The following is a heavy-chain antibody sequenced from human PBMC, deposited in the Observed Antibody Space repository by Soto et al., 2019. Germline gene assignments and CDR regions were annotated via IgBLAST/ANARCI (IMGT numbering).Heavy chain of an antibody. CDR3: AKATATAGGAFDT. J-gene: IGHJ3*02. CDR1: GFTCSRYD. V-gene: IGHV3-23*01. Sequence: PGGSLRLSCAVSGFTCSRYDMSWVRQAPGKGLEWVSTVLVAGSTHYPDSVKGRFTISRDNSKNTLFLQMNSLTAGDTAVYYCAKATATAGGAFDTCGQGTMVTVSS. D-gene: IGHD2-21*02. CDR2: VLVAGST.